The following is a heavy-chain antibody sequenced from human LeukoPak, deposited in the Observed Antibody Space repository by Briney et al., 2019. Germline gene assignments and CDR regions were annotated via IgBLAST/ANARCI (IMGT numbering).Heavy chain of an antibody. V-gene: IGHV4-34*01. CDR1: GGSFSGYY. CDR3: ARHFGT. D-gene: IGHD3/OR15-3a*01. CDR2: ITRTGRI. Sequence: SETLSLTCAVYGGSFSGYYWSWIRQPPEKGLDWIGEITRTGRIDYNPALKGRVTMSLDTSKNQFSLELSSMTAADTAVYYCARHFGTWGQGTLVTVSS. J-gene: IGHJ4*02.